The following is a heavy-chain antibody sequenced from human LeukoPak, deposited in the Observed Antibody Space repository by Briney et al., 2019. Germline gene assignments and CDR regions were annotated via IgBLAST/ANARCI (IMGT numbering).Heavy chain of an antibody. CDR2: ICYSGST. V-gene: IGHV4-59*01. Sequence: SETLSLTCTDSGGSISSYYWSWIRQPPGKGLEWIGYICYSGSTNYNPSLKSRVTISVDTSKNQFSLKLSSVTAADTAVYYCARGYAQFDYWGQGTLVTVSS. CDR1: GGSISSYY. D-gene: IGHD2-2*01. J-gene: IGHJ4*02. CDR3: ARGYAQFDY.